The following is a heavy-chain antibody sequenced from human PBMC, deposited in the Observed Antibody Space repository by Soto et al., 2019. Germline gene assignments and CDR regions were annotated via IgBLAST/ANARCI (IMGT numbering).Heavy chain of an antibody. Sequence: SETLSLTCSVSGGSIRDYFWTWVRQPPGKGLEWIGYISSSGTINYNSSLKSRVTISLDTSRNHFSLKLTSVTTADTGVYFCARDRKLVIPGNYYYYGMDVWGQGTTVTVSS. CDR1: GGSIRDYF. CDR2: ISSSGTI. V-gene: IGHV4-59*12. D-gene: IGHD3-10*01. CDR3: ARDRKLVIPGNYYYYGMDV. J-gene: IGHJ6*02.